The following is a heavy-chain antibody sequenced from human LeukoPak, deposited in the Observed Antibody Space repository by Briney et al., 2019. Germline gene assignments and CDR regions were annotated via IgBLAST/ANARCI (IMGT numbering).Heavy chain of an antibody. J-gene: IGHJ4*02. V-gene: IGHV3-15*01. CDR1: GFTFSHAW. CDR3: TTSAD. CDR2: IISKTEDGTT. Sequence: GGSLRLSCAASGFTFSHAWMTWVRQAPGKGLEWVGRIISKTEDGTTDYAAPVKGRFTISRDDSKNTLYLQMNSLKTEDTAVYYCTTSADWGQGTLVTVSS.